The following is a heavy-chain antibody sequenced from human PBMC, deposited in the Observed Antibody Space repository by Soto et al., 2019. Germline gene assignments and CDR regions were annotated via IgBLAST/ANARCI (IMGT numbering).Heavy chain of an antibody. V-gene: IGHV4-61*05. D-gene: IGHD1-7*01. CDR3: ARHRWDYPFGS. CDR1: GGSISSSSYY. J-gene: IGHJ4*02. Sequence: SETLSLTCTVSGGSISSSSYYWGWIRQPPGKGLEWIGYIYYSGSTNYNPSLKSRVTISVDTSKNQFSLKLSSVTAADTAVYYCARHRWDYPFGSWGQGTMVTVSS. CDR2: IYYSGST.